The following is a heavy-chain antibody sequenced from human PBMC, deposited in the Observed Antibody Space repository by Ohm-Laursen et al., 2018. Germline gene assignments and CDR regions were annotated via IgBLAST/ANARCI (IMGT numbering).Heavy chain of an antibody. V-gene: IGHV1-46*01. CDR3: ARDPSWDAVVGTDIGSWFDP. J-gene: IGHJ5*02. CDR2: INPSGGST. CDR1: GYTFTDYD. Sequence: ASVKVSCKASGYTFTDYDINWVRQATGQGLEWMGIINPSGGSTSYAQKFQGRVTMTRDTSTSTVYMELSSLRSEDTAMYYCARDPSWDAVVGTDIGSWFDPWGQGTLVTVSS. D-gene: IGHD5-12*01.